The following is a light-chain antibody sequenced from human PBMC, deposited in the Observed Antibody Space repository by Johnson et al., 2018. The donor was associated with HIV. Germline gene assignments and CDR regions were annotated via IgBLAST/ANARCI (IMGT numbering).Light chain of an antibody. Sequence: QSVLTQPPSVSAAPGQKVTISCSGTSSNIRNNYVSWYQQLPGTAPKLLIYDNNKRPSGIPDRFSGSKSGTSATLGITGLQTGDEADYYCGTWDSRLNVYLFGPGTKVTVL. CDR3: GTWDSRLNVYL. CDR1: SSNIRNNY. CDR2: DNN. V-gene: IGLV1-51*01. J-gene: IGLJ1*01.